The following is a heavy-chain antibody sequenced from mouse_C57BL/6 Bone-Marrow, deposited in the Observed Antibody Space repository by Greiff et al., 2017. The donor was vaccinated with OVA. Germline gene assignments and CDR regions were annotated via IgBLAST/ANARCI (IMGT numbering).Heavy chain of an antibody. D-gene: IGHD1-1*01. J-gene: IGHJ4*01. CDR2: IDPENGDT. CDR3: TRGITTVVDYYAMDY. Sequence: VQLKESGAELVRPGASVKLSCTASGFNIKDDYMHWVKQRPEQGLEWIGWIDPENGDTEYASKFQGKATITADTSSNTAYLQLSSLTSEDTAVYYCTRGITTVVDYYAMDYWGQGTSVTVSS. CDR1: GFNIKDDY. V-gene: IGHV14-4*01.